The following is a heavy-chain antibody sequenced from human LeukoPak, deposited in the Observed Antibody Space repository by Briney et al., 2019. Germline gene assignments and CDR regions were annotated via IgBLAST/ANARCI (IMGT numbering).Heavy chain of an antibody. CDR3: AKEGQLWLSGLN. J-gene: IGHJ4*02. CDR1: GFTFSTYA. D-gene: IGHD5-18*01. Sequence: PGGSLRLSCAASGFTFSTYAVNWVRQAPGKGLEWVSAISGSGGSTYYADSVKGRFTISRDNSKNTLYLQMNSLRAEDTAVYYCAKEGQLWLSGLNWGQGTLVTVSS. V-gene: IGHV3-23*01. CDR2: ISGSGGST.